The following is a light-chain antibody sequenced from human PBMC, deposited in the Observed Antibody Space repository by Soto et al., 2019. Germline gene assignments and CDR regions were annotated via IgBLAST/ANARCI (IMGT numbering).Light chain of an antibody. CDR3: HQYNNWPRT. Sequence: EIVMTQSPATLSVSRGETASLSCTASQSAGNFLAWYQQKPGQAPRLLIYGASNRATGIPDRFSGSGSGTDFTLTISSLQTEDFAVYYCHQYNNWPRTFGQGTKVDIK. CDR1: QSAGNF. CDR2: GAS. V-gene: IGKV3D-15*01. J-gene: IGKJ1*01.